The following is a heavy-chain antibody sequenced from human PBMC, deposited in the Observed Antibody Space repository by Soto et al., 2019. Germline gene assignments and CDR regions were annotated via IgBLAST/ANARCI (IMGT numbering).Heavy chain of an antibody. CDR2: INAGNGNT. V-gene: IGHV1-3*01. Sequence: GASVKVSCKASGYTFTSYAIHWVRQAPGQGLEWMGWINAGNGNTKYSQKFQGRVAITRDTSASTAYMELSSLRSEDTAVYYCARGFTLWFDPWGQGTLVTVSS. J-gene: IGHJ5*02. CDR3: ARGFTLWFDP. D-gene: IGHD3-16*01. CDR1: GYTFTSYA.